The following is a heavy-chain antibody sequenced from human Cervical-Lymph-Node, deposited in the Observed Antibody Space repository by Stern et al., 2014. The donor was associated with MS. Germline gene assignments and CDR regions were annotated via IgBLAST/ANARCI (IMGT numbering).Heavy chain of an antibody. J-gene: IGHJ6*02. CDR2: ISWNSGDI. CDR1: GFTFDDYA. D-gene: IGHD1-1*01. Sequence: EVQLLESGGGLVQPGRSLRLSCAASGFTFDDYAMHWVRQAPGKGLEWVSGISWNSGDIDYTDSVKGRFTISRDNAKNSLYLQMDSLRAEDTALYYCAKDNNSQRRGTMDVGGQGTTVTVSS. V-gene: IGHV3-9*01. CDR3: AKDNNSQRRGTMDV.